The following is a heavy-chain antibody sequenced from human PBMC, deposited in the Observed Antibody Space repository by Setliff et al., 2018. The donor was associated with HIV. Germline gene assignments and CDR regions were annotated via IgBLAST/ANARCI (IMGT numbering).Heavy chain of an antibody. J-gene: IGHJ4*02. V-gene: IGHV4-59*11. CDR2: IYYSGST. D-gene: IGHD3-16*01. Sequence: SETLPLTCTVSGGSISSHYWSWIRQPPGKGLEWIGYIYYSGSTYYNPSLRSRVTISGDMSKKQFSLKLSSVTAADTAVYYCAIRSRLGGTSNFFDRWGQGTLVTVSS. CDR3: AIRSRLGGTSNFFDR. CDR1: GGSISSHY.